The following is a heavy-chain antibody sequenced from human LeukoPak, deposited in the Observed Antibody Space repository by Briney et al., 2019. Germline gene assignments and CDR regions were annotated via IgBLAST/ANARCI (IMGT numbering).Heavy chain of an antibody. Sequence: SETLSLTCTVSGGSISNYCWSWIRQSAGKGLEWIGRIYITGSTNYNPSLKSRVSVSLDTSKNQLSLKLSSVTAADTAVYYCARAGWYGFDYWGQGTLVTVSS. CDR1: GGSISNYC. CDR3: ARAGWYGFDY. V-gene: IGHV4-4*07. D-gene: IGHD6-19*01. J-gene: IGHJ4*02. CDR2: IYITGST.